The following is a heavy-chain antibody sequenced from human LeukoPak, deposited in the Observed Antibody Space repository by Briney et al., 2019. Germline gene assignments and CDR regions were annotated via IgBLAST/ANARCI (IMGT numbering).Heavy chain of an antibody. D-gene: IGHD2-21*02. CDR1: GFTFSSYG. CDR3: ARDPHYCGGDCYYPAGVDY. J-gene: IGHJ4*02. CDR2: IWYDGSNK. V-gene: IGHV3-33*01. Sequence: PGRSLRLSCAASGFTFSSYGMHWVRQAPGKGLEWVAVIWYDGSNKYYADSVKGRFTISRDNSKNTLYLQMNSLRAEDTAVYYCARDPHYCGGDCYYPAGVDYWGQGTLVTVSS.